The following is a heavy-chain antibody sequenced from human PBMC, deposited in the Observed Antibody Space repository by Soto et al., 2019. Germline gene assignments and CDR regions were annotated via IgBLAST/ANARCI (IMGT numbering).Heavy chain of an antibody. J-gene: IGHJ5*02. CDR1: GYDFPSYY. CDR2: INPSGGST. V-gene: IGHV1-46*01. D-gene: IGHD1-7*01. CDR3: ESTTGTTPNDWFDP. Sequence: ASVKVSCKASGYDFPSYYMHWVRQAPGQGLEWMGIINPSGGSTSYEQKFQGRVTLTRDTSKSTVYMELSSLRSEDKAVYYCESTTGTTPNDWFDPGGQGTLVTVSS.